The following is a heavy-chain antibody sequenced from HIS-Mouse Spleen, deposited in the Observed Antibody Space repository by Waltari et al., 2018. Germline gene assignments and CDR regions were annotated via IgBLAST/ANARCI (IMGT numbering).Heavy chain of an antibody. Sequence: QLQLQESGPGLVKPSETLSLTCTVSGGSISSSRYYWGWIRQPPGKGLEWIGGIEYSGGTCYSPSLKSRVTISVETSKNQFSLKLSCVTAADTAVYYCAREIPYSSSWYDWYFDLWGRGTLVTVSS. CDR3: AREIPYSSSWYDWYFDL. CDR1: GGSISSSRYY. J-gene: IGHJ2*01. CDR2: IEYSGGT. D-gene: IGHD6-13*01. V-gene: IGHV4-39*07.